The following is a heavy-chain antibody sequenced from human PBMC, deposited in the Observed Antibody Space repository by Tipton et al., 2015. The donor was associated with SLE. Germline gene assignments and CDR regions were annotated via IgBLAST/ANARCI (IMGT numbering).Heavy chain of an antibody. CDR1: GGSISSHY. CDR2: IYYSGST. J-gene: IGHJ4*02. D-gene: IGHD5-18*01. Sequence: TLSLTCTVSGGSISSHYWTWIRQPPGKGLEWIGYIYYSGSTNYNPSLKSRVTISVDTSKNQFSLKLNSVTAADTAVYYCTRADTAMVPFDYWGQGTLVTVSS. CDR3: TRADTAMVPFDY. V-gene: IGHV4-59*11.